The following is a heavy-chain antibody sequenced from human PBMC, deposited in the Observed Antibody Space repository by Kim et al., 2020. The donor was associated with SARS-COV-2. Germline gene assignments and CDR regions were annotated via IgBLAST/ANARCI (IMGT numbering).Heavy chain of an antibody. CDR1: GGTFSSYA. Sequence: SVKVSCKASGGTFSSYAISWVRQAPGQGLEWMGGIIPIFGTANYAQKFQGRVTITADESTSTAYMELSSLRSEDTAVYYCARSSYYYDSSGWFENYYYYGMDVWGQGTTVTVSS. D-gene: IGHD3-22*01. CDR3: ARSSYYYDSSGWFENYYYYGMDV. CDR2: IIPIFGTA. J-gene: IGHJ6*02. V-gene: IGHV1-69*13.